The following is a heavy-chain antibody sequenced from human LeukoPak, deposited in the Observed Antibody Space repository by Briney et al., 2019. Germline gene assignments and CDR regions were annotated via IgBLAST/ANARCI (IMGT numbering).Heavy chain of an antibody. J-gene: IGHJ4*02. CDR1: GFTFNTHA. D-gene: IGHD3-10*01. CDR3: AKDRPNFYDTSGAYYKPKGDF. CDR2: VTSSGRTP. V-gene: IGHV3-23*01. Sequence: GGSLRLSCEASGFTFNTHAMSWVRQAPEKGLEWVASVTSSGRTPYYADSVRGRFTISRDNSKNTLYLQMNSLRGEDTAVYYCAKDRPNFYDTSGAYYKPKGDFWGQGSLVTVSS.